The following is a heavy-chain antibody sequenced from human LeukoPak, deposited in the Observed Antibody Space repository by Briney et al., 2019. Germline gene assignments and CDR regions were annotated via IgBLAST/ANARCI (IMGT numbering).Heavy chain of an antibody. Sequence: GGSLRLSCAASGFTFSSYAMSWVRQAPGKGLEWVSALTGSGATTNYADSVKGRFTISRDNSKNTLLLQMNSLRAEDTAVYYCAKDRDRTQWLRSFDYWGQGTLVTVSS. CDR1: GFTFSSYA. J-gene: IGHJ4*02. V-gene: IGHV3-23*01. D-gene: IGHD6-19*01. CDR3: AKDRDRTQWLRSFDY. CDR2: LTGSGATT.